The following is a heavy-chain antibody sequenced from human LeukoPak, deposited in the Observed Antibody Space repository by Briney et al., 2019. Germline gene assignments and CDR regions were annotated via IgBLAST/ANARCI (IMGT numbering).Heavy chain of an antibody. D-gene: IGHD1-14*01. CDR3: ARVGPGVLAAFDI. V-gene: IGHV3-74*01. J-gene: IGHJ3*02. CDR2: INSDWSST. CDR1: GFSFSSYP. Sequence: GGSLRLSCVASGFSFSSYPMNWVRQAPGKGLVWVSRINSDWSSTSYADSVKGRFTISRDNAKNTLYLQMNSLRAEDTAVYYCARVGPGVLAAFDIWGQGTMVTVSS.